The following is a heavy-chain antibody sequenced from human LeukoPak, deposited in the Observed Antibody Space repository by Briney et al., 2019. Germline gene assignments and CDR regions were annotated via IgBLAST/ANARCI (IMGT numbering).Heavy chain of an antibody. Sequence: GGSLRLSCAASGFTFSSYSMNWVRQAPGKGLEWVSSISSSSSYKYYADSVKGRFTISRDNAKNSLYLQMNSLRAEDTAVYYCASRRVAAAGTDYWGQGTLVTVSS. CDR3: ASRRVAAAGTDY. CDR2: ISSSSSYK. V-gene: IGHV3-21*01. D-gene: IGHD6-13*01. J-gene: IGHJ4*02. CDR1: GFTFSSYS.